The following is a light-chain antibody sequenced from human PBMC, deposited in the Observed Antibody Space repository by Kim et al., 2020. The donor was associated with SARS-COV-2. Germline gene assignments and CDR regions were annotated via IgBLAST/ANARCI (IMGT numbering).Light chain of an antibody. V-gene: IGKV3-20*01. CDR1: QSVDDTY. Sequence: EIVLTQSPGTLSLSPGDRATLSCRASQSVDDTYLAWHQQKPGQAPRVLIYGVSNRATGIPDRFTGSGSGTDFTLTISRLEHEDFAVYYCQQYSRAPDTFGQGTRLEIK. CDR2: GVS. J-gene: IGKJ5*01. CDR3: QQYSRAPDT.